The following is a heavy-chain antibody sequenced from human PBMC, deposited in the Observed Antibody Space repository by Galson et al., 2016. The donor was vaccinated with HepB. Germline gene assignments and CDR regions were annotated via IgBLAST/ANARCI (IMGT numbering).Heavy chain of an antibody. CDR2: ISSSSTYI. V-gene: IGHV3-21*01. CDR3: ARGGYDFWSGYAPSTSWFDP. D-gene: IGHD3-3*01. Sequence: SCAASGFTFSTYSMNWVRQAPGKGLEWVSSISSSSTYIYYADSVKGRFTISRDNAKNSLYLQMNSLRAEDTAVYYCARGGYDFWSGYAPSTSWFDPWGQGTLVTVSS. CDR1: GFTFSTYS. J-gene: IGHJ5*02.